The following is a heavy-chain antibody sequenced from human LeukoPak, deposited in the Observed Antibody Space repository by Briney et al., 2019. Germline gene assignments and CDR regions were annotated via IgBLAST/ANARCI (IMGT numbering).Heavy chain of an antibody. J-gene: IGHJ5*02. CDR1: GGSISSSGYS. CDR3: ARTPTYCGGDCYYFDP. V-gene: IGHV4-30-2*01. CDR2: IHHTGST. D-gene: IGHD2-21*02. Sequence: PSETLSLTCAVSGGSISSSGYSWSWIRQPPGKGLEWIGYIHHTGSTYYNPSLKSRVTISVDRSKNQFPLKLSSVTAADTAMYFCARTPTYCGGDCYYFDPWGQGTLVTVSS.